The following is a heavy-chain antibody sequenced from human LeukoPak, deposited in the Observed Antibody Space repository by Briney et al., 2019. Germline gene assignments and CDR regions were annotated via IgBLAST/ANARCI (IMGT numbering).Heavy chain of an antibody. CDR1: GFTFSSYS. CDR2: ISSSSSTI. J-gene: IGHJ4*02. V-gene: IGHV3-48*01. Sequence: HSGGSLRLSCAASGFTFSSYSMNWVRQAPGKGLEWVSYISSSSSTIYYADSVKGRFTISRDNAKNSLYLQMNSLRAEDTAVYYCARAARAEWLFKYYFDYWGQGTLVTVSS. D-gene: IGHD3-3*01. CDR3: ARAARAEWLFKYYFDY.